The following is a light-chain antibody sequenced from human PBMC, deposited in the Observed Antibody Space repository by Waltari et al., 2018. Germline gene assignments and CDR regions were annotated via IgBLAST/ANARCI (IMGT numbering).Light chain of an antibody. V-gene: IGLV2-14*01. CDR3: SAYTSTSALV. CDR1: SNDVGFYNY. CDR2: EVS. J-gene: IGLJ1*01. Sequence: QSALTQPASVSGSPGQSITISCTGTSNDVGFYNYVSWYKQHPGKAPKVIIYEVSNRPSGISNRFSGSKSGNTASLTISGLQPEDEADYHCSAYTSTSALVFGTGTKVTVL.